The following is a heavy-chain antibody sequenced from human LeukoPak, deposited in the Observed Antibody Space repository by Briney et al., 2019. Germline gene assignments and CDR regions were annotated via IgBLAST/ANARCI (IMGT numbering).Heavy chain of an antibody. J-gene: IGHJ4*02. CDR3: AKGASIQLWSAVDY. V-gene: IGHV3-23*01. CDR2: ISGSGGST. CDR1: GFTFSSYA. D-gene: IGHD5-18*01. Sequence: GGSLRLSCAASGFTFSSYAMSWVRQAPGKGLEWVSAISGSGGSTYYADSVKGRFTISRDNSKNTLYLQMNGLRAEDTAVYYCAKGASIQLWSAVDYWGQGTLVTVSS.